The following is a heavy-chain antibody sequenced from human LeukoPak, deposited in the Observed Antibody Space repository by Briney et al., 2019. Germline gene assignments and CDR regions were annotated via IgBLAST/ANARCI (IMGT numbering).Heavy chain of an antibody. CDR1: GGSISSSSYY. CDR3: ARQDYYHYIDV. Sequence: SETLSLTCTVAGGSISSSSYYWGWIRQPPGKGLEWIGSIYFSGSTYYNPSLKSRVTISIDTSKNQFSLNLNSVTAADAAVYYCARQDYYHYIDVWGKGTTVTVSS. CDR2: IYFSGST. J-gene: IGHJ6*03. V-gene: IGHV4-39*01.